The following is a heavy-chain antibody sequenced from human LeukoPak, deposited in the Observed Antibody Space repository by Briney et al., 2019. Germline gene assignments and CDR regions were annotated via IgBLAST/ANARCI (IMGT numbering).Heavy chain of an antibody. CDR3: ARDRDSIYPGGPFDY. V-gene: IGHV3-48*01. CDR2: ISSSSSTI. J-gene: IGHJ4*02. CDR1: GFSFSDYS. D-gene: IGHD3-16*01. Sequence: GGSLRLSCAVSGFSFSDYSMNWVRQAPGKGLEWVSYISSSSSTIYYAVSVKGRFTISRDNAKNSLYLQMDSLRAEDTAVYYCARDRDSIYPGGPFDYWGQGTLVTVSS.